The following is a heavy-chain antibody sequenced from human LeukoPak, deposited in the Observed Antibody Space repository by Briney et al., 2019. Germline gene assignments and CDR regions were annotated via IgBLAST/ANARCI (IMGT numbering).Heavy chain of an antibody. Sequence: SETLSLTCAVYGGSFSGYYWSWIRQPPGKGLEWIGEINHSGSTNYNPSLKSRVTISVDTSKNQFSLKLSSVTASDTAVYYCARGQSYYYGSGIFVYWAQGTLVTVSS. J-gene: IGHJ4*02. CDR1: GGSFSGYY. D-gene: IGHD3-10*01. CDR3: ARGQSYYYGSGIFVY. CDR2: INHSGST. V-gene: IGHV4-34*01.